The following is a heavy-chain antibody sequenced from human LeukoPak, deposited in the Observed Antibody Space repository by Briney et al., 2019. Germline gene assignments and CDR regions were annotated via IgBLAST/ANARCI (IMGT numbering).Heavy chain of an antibody. V-gene: IGHV4-39*07. Sequence: SETLSLTCTVSGGSISSSDYYWSWIRQPPGKGLEWIGEINHSGSTNYNPSLKSRVTISVDTSKNQFSLKLSSVTAADTAVYYCARGVVLRDWGQGTLVTVSS. CDR3: ARGVVLRD. D-gene: IGHD3-3*01. J-gene: IGHJ4*02. CDR2: INHSGST. CDR1: GGSISSSDYY.